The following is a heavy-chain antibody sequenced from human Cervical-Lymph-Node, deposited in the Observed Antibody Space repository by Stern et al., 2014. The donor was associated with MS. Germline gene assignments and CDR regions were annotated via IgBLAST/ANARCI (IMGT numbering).Heavy chain of an antibody. J-gene: IGHJ6*02. CDR1: GGNLNSLA. Sequence: VQLVESGAEVKKPGSSVKVSCKASGGNLNSLAIRWVRQAPGQGLEWMGGIIPIFNTADYAQKVQGRVTLTADKSTNTVYIEMSSLRPEDPAVYYCAKDPPLGVLAEGGDKYVDVDVWGQGTTVTVS. CDR2: IIPIFNTA. CDR3: AKDPPLGVLAEGGDKYVDVDV. D-gene: IGHD3-3*01. V-gene: IGHV1-69*06.